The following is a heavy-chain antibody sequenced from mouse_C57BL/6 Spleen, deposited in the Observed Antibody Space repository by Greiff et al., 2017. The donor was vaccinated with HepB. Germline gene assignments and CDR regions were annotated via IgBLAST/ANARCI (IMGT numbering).Heavy chain of an antibody. CDR1: GFTFSSYG. J-gene: IGHJ2*01. CDR2: ISSGGSYT. V-gene: IGHV5-6*02. CDR3: ARCLDGYDGYFDY. D-gene: IGHD2-2*01. Sequence: DVMLVESGGDLVKPGGSLKLSCAASGFTFSSYGMSWVRQTPDKRLEWVATISSGGSYTYYPDSGKGRFTISRDNAKNTLYLQMSSLKSEDTAMYYCARCLDGYDGYFDYWGQGTTLTVSS.